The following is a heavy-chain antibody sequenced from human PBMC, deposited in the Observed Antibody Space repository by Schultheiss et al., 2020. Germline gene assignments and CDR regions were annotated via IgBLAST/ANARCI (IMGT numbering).Heavy chain of an antibody. V-gene: IGHV3-64D*06. CDR2: ISSNGGST. CDR1: GFTFSGSA. D-gene: IGHD1-26*01. CDR3: TTDQSGSYEGWRFYYYYGMDV. J-gene: IGHJ6*02. Sequence: GGSLRLSCAASGFTFSGSAMHWVRQAPGKGLEYVSAISSNGGSTYYADSVKGRFTISRDNSKNTLYLQMSSLRAEDTAVYYCTTDQSGSYEGWRFYYYYGMDVWGQVTT.